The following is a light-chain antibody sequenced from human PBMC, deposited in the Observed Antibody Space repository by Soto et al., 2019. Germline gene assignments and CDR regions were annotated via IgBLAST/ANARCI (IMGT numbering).Light chain of an antibody. J-gene: IGLJ2*01. CDR1: SSDVGGYNY. Sequence: QSALTQPASVSGSPGQLITISCTGTSSDVGGYNYVSWYQQHPGKAPKLLIYDDSNRPSGVSNRFSGSKSGNTASLTISGLLAEDEADYYCSSYTSSSTLVVFGGGTKLTVL. V-gene: IGLV2-14*01. CDR2: DDS. CDR3: SSYTSSSTLVV.